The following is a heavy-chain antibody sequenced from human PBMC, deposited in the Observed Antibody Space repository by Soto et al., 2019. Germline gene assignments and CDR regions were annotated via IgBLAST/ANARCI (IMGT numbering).Heavy chain of an antibody. D-gene: IGHD3-10*01. Sequence: PSETLSLTCTVSGGSIKSFYWRWIRQPPGKGLEWIGSIYYSGSTNSNPSLKSRVTMSVDTSKNQFSLKLSAVIAADTAIYYCARYSYGSDYYFDYWGQGTLVTVSS. CDR3: ARYSYGSDYYFDY. V-gene: IGHV4-59*01. CDR2: IYYSGST. CDR1: GGSIKSFY. J-gene: IGHJ4*02.